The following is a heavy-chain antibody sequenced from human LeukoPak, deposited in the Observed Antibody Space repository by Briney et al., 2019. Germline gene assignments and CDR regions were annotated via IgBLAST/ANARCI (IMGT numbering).Heavy chain of an antibody. V-gene: IGHV4-39*07. D-gene: IGHD1-26*01. CDR2: IYYSGRH. Sequence: PSETLSLTCTVSGGSISSSSYYWGWIRQPPGKGLEWIGSIYYSGRHYYNPSLKSRVTISVDTSKNQFSLKLSSVTAADTAVYYCARSYLVGATTSNWFDPWGQGTLVTVSS. J-gene: IGHJ5*02. CDR3: ARSYLVGATTSNWFDP. CDR1: GGSISSSSYY.